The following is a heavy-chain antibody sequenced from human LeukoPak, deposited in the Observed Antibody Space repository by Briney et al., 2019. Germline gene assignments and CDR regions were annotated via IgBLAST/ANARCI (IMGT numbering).Heavy chain of an antibody. J-gene: IGHJ4*02. CDR1: GGSISRLY. CDR3: ARERCSGGSCYLGGVLRGYFDS. D-gene: IGHD2-15*01. Sequence: SETLSLTCTVSGGSISRLYWSWLRQPPGKGLEWIGYIYYSGCPNYNPSLKSRVTMSVDTSKNHFSLKLSSVTAADTAVYYCARERCSGGSCYLGGVLRGYFDSWGQGTLVTVSS. CDR2: IYYSGCP. V-gene: IGHV4-59*01.